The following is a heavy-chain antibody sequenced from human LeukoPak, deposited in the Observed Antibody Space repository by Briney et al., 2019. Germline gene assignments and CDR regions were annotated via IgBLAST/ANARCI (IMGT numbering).Heavy chain of an antibody. V-gene: IGHV4-61*02. D-gene: IGHD5-18*01. CDR3: ASGGYSLGLVFGDV. Sequence: PSETLSLTCTVSGGSISSGSYYWSWIRQPAGKGLEWIGRIYTSGSTNYNPSLKSRVTISVDTSKNQFSLKLSSVTAADTAVYYCASGGYSLGLVFGDVWGKGTTVTVSS. CDR1: GGSISSGSYY. J-gene: IGHJ6*04. CDR2: IYTSGST.